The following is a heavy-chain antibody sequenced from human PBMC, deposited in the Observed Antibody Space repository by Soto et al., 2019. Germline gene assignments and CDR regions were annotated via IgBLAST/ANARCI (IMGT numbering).Heavy chain of an antibody. Sequence: SETLSLTCAVYGGSFSGYYWSWIRQPPGKGLEWIGEINHSGSTNYNPPLKSRVTISVDTSKNQFSLKLSSVTAADTAVYYCASSGVINYGSGSYDYWGQGTLVTVSS. D-gene: IGHD3-10*01. CDR3: ASSGVINYGSGSYDY. J-gene: IGHJ4*02. CDR2: INHSGST. V-gene: IGHV4-34*01. CDR1: GGSFSGYY.